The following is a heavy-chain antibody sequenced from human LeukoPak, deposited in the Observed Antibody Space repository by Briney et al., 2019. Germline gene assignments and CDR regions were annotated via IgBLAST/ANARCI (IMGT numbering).Heavy chain of an antibody. CDR1: GFSFSSFD. D-gene: IGHD3-22*01. J-gene: IGHJ4*02. CDR3: ARDPRMIVVGGQGDY. V-gene: IGHV3-23*01. Sequence: GGSLRLSCAASGFSFSSFDMSWVRQAPGKGLEWVSGISGSGGSTYYADSVKGRFTISRDNSKNTLYLQMNSLRAEDTAVYYCARDPRMIVVGGQGDYWGQGTLVTVSS. CDR2: ISGSGGST.